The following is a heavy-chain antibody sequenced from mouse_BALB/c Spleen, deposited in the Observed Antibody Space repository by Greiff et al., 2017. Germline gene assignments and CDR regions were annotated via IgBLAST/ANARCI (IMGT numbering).Heavy chain of an antibody. CDR2: IYPYNGGT. J-gene: IGHJ4*01. Sequence: EVQLQQSGPELVKPGASVKISCKASGYTFTDYNMHWVKQSHGKSLEWIGYIYPYNGGTGYNQKFKSKATLTVDNSSSTAYMELRSLTSEDSAVYYCAREEIYYYGSSFLDYWGQGTSVTVSS. CDR3: AREEIYYYGSSFLDY. D-gene: IGHD1-1*01. V-gene: IGHV1S29*02. CDR1: GYTFTDYN.